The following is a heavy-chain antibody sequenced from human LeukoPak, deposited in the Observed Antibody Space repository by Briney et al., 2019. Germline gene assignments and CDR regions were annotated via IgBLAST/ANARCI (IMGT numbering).Heavy chain of an antibody. V-gene: IGHV3-9*01. CDR3: AKGQVGATGYFDY. CDR2: ISWNGGSI. D-gene: IGHD1-26*01. Sequence: PGGSLRPSCAASGVTFDNYAMHWVRQAPGKGLEWVSYISWNGGSIGYGDSVKGRFTISRDNAKNSLYLQMNSLRAEDTALYYCAKGQVGATGYFDYWGQGTLVTISS. J-gene: IGHJ4*02. CDR1: GVTFDNYA.